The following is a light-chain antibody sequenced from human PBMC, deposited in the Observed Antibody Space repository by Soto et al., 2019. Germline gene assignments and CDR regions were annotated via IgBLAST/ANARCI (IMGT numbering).Light chain of an antibody. V-gene: IGKV3-15*01. CDR2: GAS. CDR3: QQYNNWPRT. J-gene: IGKJ1*01. Sequence: EIVMTQSPATLSVSPGESATLSSRASQSVRSNLAWYQQKPGQAPRLLIYGASTRATGIPARFSGSGSGTEFTLTISSLQSEDFAVYYCQQYNNWPRTFGQGTKVEIK. CDR1: QSVRSN.